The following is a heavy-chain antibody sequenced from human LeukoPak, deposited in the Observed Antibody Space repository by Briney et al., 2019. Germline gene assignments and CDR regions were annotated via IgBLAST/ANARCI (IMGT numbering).Heavy chain of an antibody. Sequence: ATVKISCKVSGYTFTDYYMHLVQQAPGKGLEWMGLVDPEDGETIYAEKFQGRVTITADTSTDTAYMELSSLRAEDTAVYYRATSPLGRYGDYTLEFDYWGQGTLVTVSS. J-gene: IGHJ4*02. V-gene: IGHV1-69-2*01. CDR1: GYTFTDYY. D-gene: IGHD4-17*01. CDR3: ATSPLGRYGDYTLEFDY. CDR2: VDPEDGET.